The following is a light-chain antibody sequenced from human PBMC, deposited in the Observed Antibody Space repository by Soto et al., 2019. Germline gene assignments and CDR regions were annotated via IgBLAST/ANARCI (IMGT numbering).Light chain of an antibody. CDR2: GAS. J-gene: IGKJ1*01. Sequence: EILMKQSPATLSVSPGERATLSYRASHNVRSSLAWYQQKAGQAPRLLIHGASTRATGIPGRFSGSGSGTEFTLTISRLEPEDFAVYYCQQYGSSPGTFGQGTKVDIK. CDR3: QQYGSSPGT. CDR1: HNVRSS. V-gene: IGKV3-20*01.